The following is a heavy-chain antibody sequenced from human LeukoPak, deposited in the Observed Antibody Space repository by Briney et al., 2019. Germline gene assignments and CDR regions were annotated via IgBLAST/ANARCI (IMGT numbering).Heavy chain of an antibody. CDR3: ARGGLIAVAGSRDAFDI. J-gene: IGHJ3*02. CDR2: IKPNSGGT. V-gene: IGHV1-2*04. Sequence: ASVKVSCKASGYTFTGYYMHWVRQAPGQGLEWMRWIKPNSGGTNYAQKFQGWVTMSRDTSISTAYMELSRLRSDDTAVYYCARGGLIAVAGSRDAFDIWGQGTMVTVSS. CDR1: GYTFTGYY. D-gene: IGHD6-19*01.